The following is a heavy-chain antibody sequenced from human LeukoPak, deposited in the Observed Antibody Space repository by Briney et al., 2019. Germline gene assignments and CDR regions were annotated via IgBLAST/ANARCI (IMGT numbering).Heavy chain of an antibody. Sequence: SETLSLTCTVSGGSISSYYWSWIRQPPGKGLELIGYIYYSGFTNYNPSLKSRVTISVDTSKNQFSLKLSSVTAADTAVYYCARGIAAAAPFDYWGQGTLVTVSS. CDR2: IYYSGFT. J-gene: IGHJ4*02. CDR3: ARGIAAAAPFDY. CDR1: GGSISSYY. D-gene: IGHD6-13*01. V-gene: IGHV4-59*01.